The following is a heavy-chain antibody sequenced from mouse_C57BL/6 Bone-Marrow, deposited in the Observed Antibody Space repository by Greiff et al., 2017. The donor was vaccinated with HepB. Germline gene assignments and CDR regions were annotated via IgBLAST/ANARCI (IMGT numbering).Heavy chain of an antibody. J-gene: IGHJ1*03. Sequence: QVQLKQPGAELVKPGASVKMSCKASGYTFTSYWITWVKQRPGQGLEWIGDIYPGSGSTNYNEKFKSKATLTVDTSSSTAYMQLSSLTSEDSAVYYCARGDYGSPSYWYFDVWGTGTTVTVSS. CDR1: GYTFTSYW. CDR3: ARGDYGSPSYWYFDV. D-gene: IGHD1-1*01. CDR2: IYPGSGST. V-gene: IGHV1-55*01.